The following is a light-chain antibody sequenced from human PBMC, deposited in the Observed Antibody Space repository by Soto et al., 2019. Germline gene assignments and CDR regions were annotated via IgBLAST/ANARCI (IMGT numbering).Light chain of an antibody. Sequence: IVLTQSPGTLSLSPGERATLSCRASQSVSSSYLAWYQQKPGQAPRLLIYGASSRATGIPDRFSGSGSGTDFTLTISRLEPEDFAVYYCQQWVTFGQGTRLEIK. V-gene: IGKV3-20*01. CDR3: QQWVT. J-gene: IGKJ5*01. CDR2: GAS. CDR1: QSVSSSY.